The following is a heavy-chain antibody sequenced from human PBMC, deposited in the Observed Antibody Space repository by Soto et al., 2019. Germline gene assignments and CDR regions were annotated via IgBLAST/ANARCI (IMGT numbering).Heavy chain of an antibody. CDR1: GFTFTSSA. CDR3: AAEDYYDTANTFDY. J-gene: IGHJ4*02. CDR2: IVVGSGNT. D-gene: IGHD3-22*01. Sequence: SVKVSCKASGFTFTSSAMQWVRQARGQRLEWIGWIVVGSGNTNYAQKFQERVTITRDMSTSTAYMELSSLRSEDTAVYYCAAEDYYDTANTFDYWGQGTLVTVSS. V-gene: IGHV1-58*02.